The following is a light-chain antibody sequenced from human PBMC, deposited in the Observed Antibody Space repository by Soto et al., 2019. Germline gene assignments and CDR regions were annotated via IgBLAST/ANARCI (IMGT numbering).Light chain of an antibody. Sequence: EIVMPQSPATLSVSPGERATLSCRASQSVSSNLAWYQQKPGQAPRLLIYGASTRATAIPARFSVSESGTEFTLTISSLQSEDFAVYYCQQYNNWPWSFGQGTKVDIK. CDR1: QSVSSN. CDR3: QQYNNWPWS. J-gene: IGKJ1*01. CDR2: GAS. V-gene: IGKV3-15*01.